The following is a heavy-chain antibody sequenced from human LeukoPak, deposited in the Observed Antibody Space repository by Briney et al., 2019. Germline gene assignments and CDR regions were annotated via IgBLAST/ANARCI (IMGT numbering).Heavy chain of an antibody. CDR3: AKDRAVTDFWTGYYEN. Sequence: GGSLRLSCAASGFTFSSYSMNWVRQAPGKGLEWVSSISSSSSYIYYADSVRGRFTISRDNSKNTLYLQMNSLRAEDTAVYYCAKDRAVTDFWTGYYENWGQGTLVTVSS. D-gene: IGHD3/OR15-3a*01. CDR1: GFTFSSYS. CDR2: ISSSSSYI. V-gene: IGHV3-21*04. J-gene: IGHJ4*02.